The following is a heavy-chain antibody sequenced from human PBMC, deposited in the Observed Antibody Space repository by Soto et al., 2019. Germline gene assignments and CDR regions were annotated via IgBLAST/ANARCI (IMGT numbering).Heavy chain of an antibody. Sequence: SETLSLTCTVTGDCINNRSYYWGWIRQPPGKGLEWIGGIYNSGSTYTNPSLKSRVSMSVDTSKNQFSLKLRSVTAADTALYYCARQRTSVVTQAYFDSWGQGSLVTVSS. CDR2: IYNSGST. CDR1: GDCINNRSYY. V-gene: IGHV4-39*01. J-gene: IGHJ4*02. D-gene: IGHD2-21*02. CDR3: ARQRTSVVTQAYFDS.